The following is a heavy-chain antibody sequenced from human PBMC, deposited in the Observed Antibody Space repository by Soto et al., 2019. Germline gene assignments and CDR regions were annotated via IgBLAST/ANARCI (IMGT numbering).Heavy chain of an antibody. CDR1: GFTFSSYG. CDR2: ISYDGSNK. D-gene: IGHD2-8*01. Sequence: PGGSLRLSCAASGFTFSSYGMHWVRQAQGKGLEWVAVISYDGSNKYYADSVKGRFTISRDNSKNTLYLQMNSLRAEDTAVYYCAKASTWDIVLMVFDYWGQGTLVTVSS. CDR3: AKASTWDIVLMVFDY. V-gene: IGHV3-30*18. J-gene: IGHJ4*02.